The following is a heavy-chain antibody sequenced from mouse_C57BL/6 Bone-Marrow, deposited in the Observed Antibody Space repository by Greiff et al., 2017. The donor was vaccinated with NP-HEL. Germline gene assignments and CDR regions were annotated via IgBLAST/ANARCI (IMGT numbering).Heavy chain of an antibody. J-gene: IGHJ4*01. Sequence: QVQLQQSGAELVKPGASVKMSCKASGYTFTTYPIEWMKQNHGKSLEWIGYFHPYHDDTQYNEKFKGKATLTVDKSSSTVYLELSRLTSDDSAVYYCASGVDGYAMDYWGQGTSVTVSS. V-gene: IGHV1-47*01. CDR1: GYTFTTYP. D-gene: IGHD1-1*01. CDR2: FHPYHDDT. CDR3: ASGVDGYAMDY.